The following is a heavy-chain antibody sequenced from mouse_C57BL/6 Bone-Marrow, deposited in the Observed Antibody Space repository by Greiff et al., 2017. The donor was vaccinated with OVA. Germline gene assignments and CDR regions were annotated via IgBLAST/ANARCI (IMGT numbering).Heavy chain of an antibody. CDR3: ASGYYYGSSYY. J-gene: IGHJ2*01. V-gene: IGHV1-19*01. D-gene: IGHD1-1*01. Sequence: EVQLQQSGPVLVKPGASVKMSCKASGYTFTDYYMNWVKQSHGKSLEWIGVINPYNGGTSYNQKFKGKATLTVDKSSSTAYMELTSLTSEDSAVYYGASGYYYGSSYYWGQGTTLTVSS. CDR2: INPYNGGT. CDR1: GYTFTDYY.